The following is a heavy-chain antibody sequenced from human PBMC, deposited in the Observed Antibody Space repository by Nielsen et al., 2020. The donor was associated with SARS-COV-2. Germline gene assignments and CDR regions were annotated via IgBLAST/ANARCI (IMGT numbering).Heavy chain of an antibody. V-gene: IGHV4-59*06. D-gene: IGHD2-15*01. CDR3: ALMVAAFDP. J-gene: IGHJ5*02. Sequence: SETLSFTCTVSGGSISSYYWSWIRQPPGKGLEWIGYIYYSGSTYYNPSLKSRVTISVDTSKNQFSLKLSSVTAADTAVYYCALMVAAFDPWGQGTLVTVSS. CDR2: IYYSGST. CDR1: GGSISSYY.